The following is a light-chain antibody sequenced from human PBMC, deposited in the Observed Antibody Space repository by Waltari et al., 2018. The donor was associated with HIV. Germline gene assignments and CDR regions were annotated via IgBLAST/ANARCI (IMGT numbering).Light chain of an antibody. V-gene: IGKV3-20*01. Sequence: EIVLTQSPGTLSLSPGERATLSCRASQSVSFTSLAWYQQKPGQAPRLLIYGTSSRATGIPDRFSGSGSGTDFTLTISRLEPEDFAVYYCQLYDNSACTFGQGTKVEVK. J-gene: IGKJ1*01. CDR3: QLYDNSACT. CDR1: QSVSFTS. CDR2: GTS.